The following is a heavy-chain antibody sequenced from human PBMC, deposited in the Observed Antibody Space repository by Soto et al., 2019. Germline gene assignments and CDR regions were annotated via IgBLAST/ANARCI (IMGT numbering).Heavy chain of an antibody. V-gene: IGHV1-2*02. CDR3: ARDRDYGDYDNWFDP. CDR2: INPNSGGT. Sequence: QVQLVQSGAEVKKPGASVKVSCKASGYTFTGYYMHWVRQAPGQGLKWMGWINPNSGGTNYAQKFQGRVTMIRDTSISTAYMELGRLRSDDTAVYYCARDRDYGDYDNWFDPWGQGTLVTVSS. J-gene: IGHJ5*02. D-gene: IGHD4-17*01. CDR1: GYTFTGYY.